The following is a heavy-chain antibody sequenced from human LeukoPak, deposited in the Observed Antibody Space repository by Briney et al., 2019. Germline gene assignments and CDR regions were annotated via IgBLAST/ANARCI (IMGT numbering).Heavy chain of an antibody. Sequence: GGSLRLSCAASGFTFSSYSMNWVRQAPGKGLEWVSYISSSSNTIYYADSVKGRFTISRDNAKSSLYLQMNSLTDGDTAVYYCATDRHWAFDYWGQGTLVTVSS. V-gene: IGHV3-48*02. D-gene: IGHD3-16*01. CDR3: ATDRHWAFDY. J-gene: IGHJ4*02. CDR2: ISSSSNTI. CDR1: GFTFSSYS.